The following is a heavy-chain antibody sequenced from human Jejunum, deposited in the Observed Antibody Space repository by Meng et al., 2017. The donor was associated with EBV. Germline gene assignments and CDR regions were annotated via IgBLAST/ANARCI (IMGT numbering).Heavy chain of an antibody. J-gene: IGHJ4*02. D-gene: IGHD3-22*01. CDR2: IWYDESNR. CDR1: GYTFRTYG. V-gene: IGHV3-33*01. CDR3: AREAVGNGYYPDN. Sequence: GQRCGPGGVVVQPGRSLCISCAAAGYTFRTYGMHWVRQAPGKGLEWVALIWYDESNRYYADSVKGRFTISRDNSKNTLYLQMNSLRAEDTAVYYCAREAVGNGYYPDNWGQGTLVTVSS.